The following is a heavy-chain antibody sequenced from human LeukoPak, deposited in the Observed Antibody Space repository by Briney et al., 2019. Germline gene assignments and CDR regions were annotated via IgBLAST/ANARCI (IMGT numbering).Heavy chain of an antibody. J-gene: IGHJ4*02. CDR3: ANLPRFNSQYDSSGHRALDY. CDR1: GGSISSYY. D-gene: IGHD3-22*01. V-gene: IGHV4-4*07. Sequence: PSETLSLTCTVSGGSISSYYWSWIRQPAGKGLEWIGRIYTSGSTNYNPSLKSRVTMSVDTSKNQFSLKLSSVTAADTAVYYCANLPRFNSQYDSSGHRALDYWGPGTLVTVSS. CDR2: IYTSGST.